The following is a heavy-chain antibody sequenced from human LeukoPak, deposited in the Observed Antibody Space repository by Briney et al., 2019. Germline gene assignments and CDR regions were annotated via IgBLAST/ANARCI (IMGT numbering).Heavy chain of an antibody. CDR1: RCSISNYY. Sequence: SETLSLTCVVSRCSISNYYWSWIRQPPGKGLEWIGYIYYSGSTNYNPSLKSRVTISVDTSKNHFSLKLSSVTAADTALYYCAGSTSGYYFSAFDIWGQGTVVTVSS. D-gene: IGHD3-22*01. J-gene: IGHJ3*02. CDR2: IYYSGST. V-gene: IGHV4-59*01. CDR3: AGSTSGYYFSAFDI.